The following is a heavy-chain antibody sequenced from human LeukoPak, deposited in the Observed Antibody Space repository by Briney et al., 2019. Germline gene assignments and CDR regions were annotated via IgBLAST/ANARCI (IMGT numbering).Heavy chain of an antibody. V-gene: IGHV4-61*01. D-gene: IGHD3-10*01. CDR3: ARGLFRGVRTDPYYHYYMDV. J-gene: IGHJ6*03. Sequence: PSETLSLTCTVSSDSISSDSISSYYWSWIRQPPGKGLEWIGFIYYSGSTNYNPSLRSRVTMSLDTSKNQFSLRLRSVTAAETAVYFCARGLFRGVRTDPYYHYYMDVWGKGTTVTVSS. CDR1: SDSISSDSISSYY. CDR2: IYYSGST.